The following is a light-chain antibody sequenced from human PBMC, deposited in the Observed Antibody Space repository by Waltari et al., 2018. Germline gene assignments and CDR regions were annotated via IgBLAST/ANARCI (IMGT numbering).Light chain of an antibody. CDR2: YGS. Sequence: SYVLTQPPSVSVAPGETARITCGGDNIGSYSVHWYQQKPGQAPVLVIFYGSDRPSGIPERFSGSNAGNTATLTISRVEAGDEANYYCQVWHAAIDPGVFGTGTEVTV. V-gene: IGLV3-21*04. CDR3: QVWHAAIDPGV. J-gene: IGLJ1*01. CDR1: NIGSYS.